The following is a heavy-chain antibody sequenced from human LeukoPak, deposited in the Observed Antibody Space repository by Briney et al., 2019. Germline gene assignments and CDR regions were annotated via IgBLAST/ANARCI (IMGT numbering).Heavy chain of an antibody. V-gene: IGHV4-39*01. CDR1: GGSISSSSYY. D-gene: IGHD3-16*02. CDR2: IYYSGST. Sequence: PSETLSLTCTVSGGSISSSSYYWGWIRQPPGKGLEWIGSIYYSGSTYYNPSLKSRVTISVDTSKNQFSLKLSSVTAADTAVYYCARGHRYDYVWGSYREPFDYWGQGTLVTVSS. CDR3: ARGHRYDYVWGSYREPFDY. J-gene: IGHJ4*02.